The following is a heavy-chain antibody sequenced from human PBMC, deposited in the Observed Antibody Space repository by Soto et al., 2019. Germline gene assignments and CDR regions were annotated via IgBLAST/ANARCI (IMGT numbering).Heavy chain of an antibody. D-gene: IGHD3-16*01. J-gene: IGHJ4*02. CDR2: TLYTGTT. V-gene: IGHV4-39*01. CDR3: ARLGWGSGDSDY. Sequence: SETLSLTCTVSGGSISKSNYFWGWIRQAPGKGLEWIASTLYTGTTSYNSSLKSRVAISVDTSKNQFSLKLNSVTAADTAVYYCARLGWGSGDSDYWGQGTLVTVSS. CDR1: GGSISKSNYF.